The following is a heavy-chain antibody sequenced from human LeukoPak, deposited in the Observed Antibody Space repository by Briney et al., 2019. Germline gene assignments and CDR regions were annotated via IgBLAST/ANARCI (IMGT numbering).Heavy chain of an antibody. D-gene: IGHD1-1*01. CDR1: GFTFSTYA. CDR2: ISGSGEDT. V-gene: IGHV3-23*01. CDR3: ARLSGTSGTSSRVLHY. Sequence: GGSLRLSCAASGFTFSTYAMHWVRQAPGKGLEWVSAISGSGEDTYYADSVRGRFTISRDNSENSLSLQMNRLRAEDTAVYHCARLSGTSGTSSRVLHYWGQGTLVTVSS. J-gene: IGHJ4*02.